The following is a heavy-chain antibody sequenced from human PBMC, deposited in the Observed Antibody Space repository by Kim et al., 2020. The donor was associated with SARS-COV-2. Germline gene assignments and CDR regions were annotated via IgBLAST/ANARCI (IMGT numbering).Heavy chain of an antibody. V-gene: IGHV3-11*01. CDR2: ISSSGSYV. J-gene: IGHJ4*02. D-gene: IGHD2-21*02. Sequence: GGSLRLSCAASGFSFSDYYMTWIRQAPGKGLEWVSYISSSGSYVNYADSVKGRFTISRDNAKNSLFLQMSSRRAEDTALYYCARVPFDDLSAYYFDLWGQGTLVTVSS. CDR1: GFSFSDYY. CDR3: ARVPFDDLSAYYFDL.